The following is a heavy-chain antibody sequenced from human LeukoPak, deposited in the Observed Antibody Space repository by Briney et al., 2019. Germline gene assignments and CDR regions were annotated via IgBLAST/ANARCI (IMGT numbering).Heavy chain of an antibody. CDR3: ARTRTSSWYDAFDI. V-gene: IGHV3-30*14. CDR1: GFTFSYSA. D-gene: IGHD6-13*01. Sequence: PGRSLRLSCAASGFTFSYSALHWVRQAPGEGLEWVAVISYDGTNKYYADSVKGRFTISRDNSKNTLYLQLSSLRAEDTAVYYCARTRTSSWYDAFDIWGQGTMVTVSS. J-gene: IGHJ3*02. CDR2: ISYDGTNK.